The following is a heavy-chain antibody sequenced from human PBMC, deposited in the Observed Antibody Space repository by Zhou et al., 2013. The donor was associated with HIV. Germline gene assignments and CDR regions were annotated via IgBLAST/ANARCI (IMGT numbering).Heavy chain of an antibody. CDR1: GGFISTYY. Sequence: QVQLQESGPGLVKPSETLSLTCTVSGGFISTYYWNWIRQPAGKGLEWSWAYLCHWEHRLPTPPSRVASPCQLTSPRANSSLKLMSVTAADTAVYYCARDQCSGGTCQPSVFDPWGQGILVTVSS. J-gene: IGHJ5*02. CDR3: ARDQCSGGTCQPSVFDP. V-gene: IGHV4-4*07. D-gene: IGHD2-15*01. CDR2: LCHWEH.